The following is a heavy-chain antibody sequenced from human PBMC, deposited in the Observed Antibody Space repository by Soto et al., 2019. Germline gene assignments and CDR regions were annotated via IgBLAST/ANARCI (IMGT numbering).Heavy chain of an antibody. Sequence: ASVKVSCKASGYTFTDYFIHWVRQAPGQGLEWMGWINPYSADTNYAQKFQGRVTMTRDTSIDTAFMQLSWLRSDDTAVYYCARAPVRGSSNLDYWGQGALATVS. CDR2: INPYSADT. J-gene: IGHJ4*02. D-gene: IGHD1-26*01. CDR3: ARAPVRGSSNLDY. CDR1: GYTFTDYF. V-gene: IGHV1-2*02.